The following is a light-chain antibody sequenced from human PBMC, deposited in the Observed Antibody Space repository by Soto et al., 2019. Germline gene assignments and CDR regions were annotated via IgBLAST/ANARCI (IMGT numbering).Light chain of an antibody. V-gene: IGKV1-5*03. CDR2: KAS. J-gene: IGKJ4*01. CDR3: RQYVSYPVT. Sequence: DIQMTQSPSTLSASVGDRVTITCRASQSISNSLAWYQQKPGKAPNLLIYKASSLESGVPSRFSGSGSGTEFTLTISSLQPDDFATYYCRQYVSYPVTFDGGTKVEMK. CDR1: QSISNS.